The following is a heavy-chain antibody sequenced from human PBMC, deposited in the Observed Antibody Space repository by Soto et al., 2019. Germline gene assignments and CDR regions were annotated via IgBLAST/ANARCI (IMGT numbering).Heavy chain of an antibody. D-gene: IGHD2-2*01. Sequence: QVQLVESGGGEVQPGRSLRLSCAASGFPFNTFGMHWVRQAPGKGLEWVAVISDDGGSEYYADSVKGRFTISKDTSRNTLYLQMNSLRREDTAVYYCAKERTASFNFRHYDAMDVWGQGATVTVSS. J-gene: IGHJ6*02. CDR1: GFPFNTFG. CDR2: ISDDGGSE. CDR3: AKERTASFNFRHYDAMDV. V-gene: IGHV3-30*18.